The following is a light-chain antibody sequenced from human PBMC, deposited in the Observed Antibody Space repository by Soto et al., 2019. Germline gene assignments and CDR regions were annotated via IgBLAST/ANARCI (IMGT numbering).Light chain of an antibody. J-gene: IGKJ4*01. CDR1: QGISSY. Sequence: DIQLTQSPSFLSASVGDRVTITCRASQGISSYLAWYQQKPGKAPKLLIYAASTLQSGVPSRFSGTGSGTEFTLTISSLQPEDFATYYCRQLNSYHPVTVGGGTQVEIK. V-gene: IGKV1-9*01. CDR3: RQLNSYHPVT. CDR2: AAS.